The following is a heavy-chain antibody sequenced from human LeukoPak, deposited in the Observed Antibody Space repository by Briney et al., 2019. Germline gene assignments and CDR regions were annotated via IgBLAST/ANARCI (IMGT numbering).Heavy chain of an antibody. D-gene: IGHD3-3*01. V-gene: IGHV1-2*02. CDR3: ARAKLRLLDPDY. CDR1: GYTFTCYY. J-gene: IGHJ4*02. Sequence: EASVKVSCKASGYTFTCYYMHWVRQAPGQGLEWMGWINPNSGGTNYAQKFQGRVTMTRYTSISTAYMERSRLRSDDTAVYYCARAKLRLLDPDYWGQGTLVTVSS. CDR2: INPNSGGT.